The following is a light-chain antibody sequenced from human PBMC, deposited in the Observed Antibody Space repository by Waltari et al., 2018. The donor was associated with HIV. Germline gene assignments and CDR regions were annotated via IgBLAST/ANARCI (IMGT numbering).Light chain of an antibody. CDR3: SSYAGSTVI. Sequence: LTQPPSASGSPGQSVTISCTGTSSDVGGHKYVSWYQQHPGKAPKLIIYEVSKRPSGVPDRFSGSKSGNTASLTVSGLQADDEADFYCSSYAGSTVIFGGGTKLTVL. V-gene: IGLV2-8*01. CDR2: EVS. CDR1: SSDVGGHKY. J-gene: IGLJ2*01.